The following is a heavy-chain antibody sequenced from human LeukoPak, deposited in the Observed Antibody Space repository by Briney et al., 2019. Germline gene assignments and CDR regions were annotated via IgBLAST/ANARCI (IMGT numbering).Heavy chain of an antibody. Sequence: PSETLSLTCTVSDGSISGDYWSWIRQPPGKGLEWIGYIYDSGSTNYNPSLKSRVTISVDTSKNQFSLKLSSVTAADTAVYYCARQISRFLGWSAPFYVDVWGKGTTVTVSS. CDR1: DGSISGDY. CDR2: IYDSGST. J-gene: IGHJ6*03. V-gene: IGHV4-59*01. CDR3: ARQISRFLGWSAPFYVDV. D-gene: IGHD3-3*01.